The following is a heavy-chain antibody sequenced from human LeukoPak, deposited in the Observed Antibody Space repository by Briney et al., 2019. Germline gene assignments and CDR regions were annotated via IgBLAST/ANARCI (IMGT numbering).Heavy chain of an antibody. CDR3: ARGRYSGTTYYFDY. Sequence: GGSLRLSCAASGFTFSSYWMNWARQAPGKGLEWVANIKKDGSETYYVDSVKGRFTISRDNAKNSLYLQMNSLRAEDTAMYYCARGRYSGTTYYFDYWGQGTLVTVSS. D-gene: IGHD5-12*01. V-gene: IGHV3-7*03. J-gene: IGHJ4*02. CDR2: IKKDGSET. CDR1: GFTFSSYW.